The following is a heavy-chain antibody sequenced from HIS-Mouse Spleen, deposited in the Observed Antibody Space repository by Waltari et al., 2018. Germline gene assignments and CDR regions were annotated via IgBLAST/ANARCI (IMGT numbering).Heavy chain of an antibody. CDR3: ARLRYSSSWLEYFQH. J-gene: IGHJ1*01. D-gene: IGHD6-13*01. V-gene: IGHV5-51*03. Sequence: EVQLVQSGAEVKKPGESLKISCKGSGYSFTSYWIGWVRQMPGKGLEWMGVIYPGDSDTRYSPSCQGQVTISADKSISTAYLQWSSLKASYTAMYYCARLRYSSSWLEYFQHWGQGTLVTVSS. CDR1: GYSFTSYW. CDR2: IYPGDSDT.